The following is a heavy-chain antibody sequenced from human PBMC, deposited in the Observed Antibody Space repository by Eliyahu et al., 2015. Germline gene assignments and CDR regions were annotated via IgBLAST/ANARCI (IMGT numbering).Heavy chain of an antibody. CDR2: RGNKPNSYTV. D-gene: IGHD2/OR15-2a*01. CDR3: TRGYSTTSFYAFDI. CDR1: GFTYSDFY. J-gene: IGHJ3*02. Sequence: EAQLMESGGGLVQPGGSLRLSCAASGFTYSDFYIDWVRQAPGKGPEWIGRRGNKPNSYTVEYAASVKGRFTISGDDSHNSLFLQMNNLKVEDTAIYYCTRGYSTTSFYAFDIWGQGTMVTVSS. V-gene: IGHV3-72*01.